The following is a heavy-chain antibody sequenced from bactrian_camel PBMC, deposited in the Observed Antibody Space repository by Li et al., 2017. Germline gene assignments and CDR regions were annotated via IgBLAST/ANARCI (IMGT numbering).Heavy chain of an antibody. CDR2: IMILGATT. CDR1: GITEGTNC. CDR3: AADRPPLWSSGSLFERGFDH. V-gene: IGHV3S55*01. D-gene: IGHD2*01. Sequence: VQLVESGGGSVQAGGSLSPSCEVSGITEGTNCIGWFRQAPGKEREGVAAIMILGATTYYPDSVKGRFTISKENSKNTLYLQMNSLKPEDTAMYYCAADRPPLWSSGSLFERGFDHWGQGTQVTVS. J-gene: IGHJ4*01.